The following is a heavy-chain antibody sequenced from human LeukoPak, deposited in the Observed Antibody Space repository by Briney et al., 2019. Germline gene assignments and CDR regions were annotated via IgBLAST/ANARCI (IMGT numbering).Heavy chain of an antibody. Sequence: SSVKVSCKASGGTFSSYAISWVRQAPGQGLDWMGRIIPIFGTANYAQKFQGRVTITTDESTSTAYMELSSLRSEDTAVYYCARGRGSFRSRGDDAFDIWGQGTMVTVSS. J-gene: IGHJ3*02. D-gene: IGHD2-15*01. CDR2: IIPIFGTA. V-gene: IGHV1-69*05. CDR1: GGTFSSYA. CDR3: ARGRGSFRSRGDDAFDI.